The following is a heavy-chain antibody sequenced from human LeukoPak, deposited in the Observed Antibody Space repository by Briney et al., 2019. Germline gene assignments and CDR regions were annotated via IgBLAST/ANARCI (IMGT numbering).Heavy chain of an antibody. CDR2: IYTSGST. Sequence: SETLFLTCSVSGGSVSNFFWSWIRQPAGKGLEWIGRIYTSGSTNYNPSLKSRVTMSQDTSKNQFSLRLTSVTAAGTAVYYCARSAPDLAQFSYYGMDVWGQGTTVTVSS. D-gene: IGHD3-3*02. J-gene: IGHJ6*02. CDR1: GGSVSNFF. V-gene: IGHV4-4*07. CDR3: ARSAPDLAQFSYYGMDV.